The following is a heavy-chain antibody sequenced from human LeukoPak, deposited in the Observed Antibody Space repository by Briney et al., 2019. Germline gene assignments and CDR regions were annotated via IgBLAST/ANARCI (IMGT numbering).Heavy chain of an antibody. CDR2: ISGYNGNK. J-gene: IGHJ4*02. CDR1: GYSFTNYG. D-gene: IGHD6-19*01. V-gene: IGHV1-18*01. CDR3: ARDSVPYSSGWYVPDY. Sequence: ASVKVSCKASGYSFTNYGISWVRQAPGQGLEWMGWISGYNGNKNYAQKLQGRFTMTTDTSTSTAYMELRSLRSDDTAVYYCARDSVPYSSGWYVPDYWGQGTLVTVSS.